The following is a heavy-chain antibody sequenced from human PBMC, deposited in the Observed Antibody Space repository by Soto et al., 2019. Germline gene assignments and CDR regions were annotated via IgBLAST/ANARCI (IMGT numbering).Heavy chain of an antibody. CDR2: VYRTGST. Sequence: PXTLSLTCAVSGGSISTSNWWSWVRQPPGKGLEWIGEVYRTGSTNYNPSLESRLTISVDKSKNQFYLKLSSVTAGDTAVYYCARARATIAAAAIFDCWGQGTLVTVSS. V-gene: IGHV4-4*03. CDR1: GGSISTSNW. D-gene: IGHD6-13*01. CDR3: ARARATIAAAAIFDC. J-gene: IGHJ4*02.